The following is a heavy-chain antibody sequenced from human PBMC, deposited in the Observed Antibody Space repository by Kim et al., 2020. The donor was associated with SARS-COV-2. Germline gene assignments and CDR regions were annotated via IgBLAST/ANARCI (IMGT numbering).Heavy chain of an antibody. CDR2: IYYSGST. CDR1: GDSISSNNYY. D-gene: IGHD2-15*01. Sequence: SETLSLTCTVSGDSISSNNYYWVWIRQPPGQGLEWIGSIYYSGSTYYNPSLKSRVTISVDTSKNQFSLKLSSVTAADTAVYYCARHKVAVVVAATGWFDPWGQGTLVTVSS. CDR3: ARHKVAVVVAATGWFDP. V-gene: IGHV4-39*01. J-gene: IGHJ5*02.